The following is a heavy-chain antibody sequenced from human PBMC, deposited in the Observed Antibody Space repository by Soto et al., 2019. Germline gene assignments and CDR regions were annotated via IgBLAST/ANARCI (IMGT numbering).Heavy chain of an antibody. Sequence: HPGGSLRLSCAASGFSFKAYAMNWVRQAPGKGLQWVSGLVGSGGDKNYADSVRGRFTVSRDNSKNTLYLPMNSLRDEDTAVYYFAKEPSANKGVWGCFDMWGRATQVT. CDR1: GFSFKAYA. D-gene: IGHD2-8*01. CDR2: LVGSGGDK. V-gene: IGHV3-23*01. CDR3: AKEPSANKGVWGCFDM. J-gene: IGHJ3*02.